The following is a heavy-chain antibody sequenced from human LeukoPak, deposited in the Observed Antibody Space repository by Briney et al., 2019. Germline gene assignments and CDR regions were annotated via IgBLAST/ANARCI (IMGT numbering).Heavy chain of an antibody. CDR2: ISGSGGST. V-gene: IGHV3-23*01. CDR3: ARDRAVAAVAAIYWYFDL. CDR1: GFGFANYA. D-gene: IGHD6-19*01. Sequence: GGSLRLSCAASGFGFANYAMSWVRQAPGKGLEWVSGISGSGGSTYYADSVKGRFTISRDNSKNTLYLQMNSLRAEDTAVYHCARDRAVAAVAAIYWYFDLWGRGTLVTVSS. J-gene: IGHJ2*01.